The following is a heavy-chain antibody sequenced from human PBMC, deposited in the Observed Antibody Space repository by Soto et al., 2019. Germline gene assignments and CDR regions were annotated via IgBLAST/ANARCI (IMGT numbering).Heavy chain of an antibody. Sequence: ASVKVSCEASGYTFTRYDINCVRQATGQGLEWMGWMNPNSGNTGYAQKFQGRVTMTRNTSISTAYMELSSLRSDDTAVYYCARESQWVIDPWGQGTLVTVSS. CDR2: MNPNSGNT. J-gene: IGHJ5*02. V-gene: IGHV1-8*01. D-gene: IGHD2-21*01. CDR3: ARESQWVIDP. CDR1: GYTFTRYD.